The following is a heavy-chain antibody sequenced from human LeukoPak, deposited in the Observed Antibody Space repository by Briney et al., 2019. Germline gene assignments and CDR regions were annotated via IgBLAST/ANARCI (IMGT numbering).Heavy chain of an antibody. D-gene: IGHD3-22*01. CDR1: GSSFPSYW. Sequence: GASLKISCRVSGSSFPSYWITWVRPMPGKGLEWMGRIAPSDSYTNYSPSFEGHVAFSVDKSTSTVYLQWSSLKASDTTMYYCVRQPPGVYDTTQIWFDPWGQGTLVTVSS. V-gene: IGHV5-10-1*01. CDR3: VRQPPGVYDTTQIWFDP. J-gene: IGHJ5*02. CDR2: IAPSDSYT.